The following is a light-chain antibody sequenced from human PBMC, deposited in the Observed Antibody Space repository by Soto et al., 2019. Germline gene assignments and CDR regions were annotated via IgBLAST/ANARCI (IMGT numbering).Light chain of an antibody. J-gene: IGLJ1*01. V-gene: IGLV2-14*01. CDR2: EVG. Sequence: QSVLTQPASVSGSPGQSITISCTGTSNDVGGYNYVSWFQQHPGKAPKLMIYEVGNRPSGVSDRFSGSRSGNTASLTISGLQAEDEADYYCSSYTSSSLYVFGTGTRSPS. CDR3: SSYTSSSLYV. CDR1: SNDVGGYNY.